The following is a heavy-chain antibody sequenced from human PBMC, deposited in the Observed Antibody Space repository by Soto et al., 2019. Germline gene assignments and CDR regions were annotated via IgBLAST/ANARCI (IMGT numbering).Heavy chain of an antibody. Sequence: GGSLGLSCAASGFNFSSYGMHWVRQAPGKGLEWVAVIWYDGSNKYYADSVKGRFTISRDNSKNTLYLQMNSLRAEDTAVYYCARDLFGGSGGYYFDYWGQGTLVTVSS. V-gene: IGHV3-33*01. D-gene: IGHD3-16*01. J-gene: IGHJ4*02. CDR1: GFNFSSYG. CDR2: IWYDGSNK. CDR3: ARDLFGGSGGYYFDY.